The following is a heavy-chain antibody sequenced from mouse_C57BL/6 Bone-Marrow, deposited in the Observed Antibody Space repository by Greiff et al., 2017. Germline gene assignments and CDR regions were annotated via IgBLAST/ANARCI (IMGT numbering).Heavy chain of an antibody. Sequence: VQLQQPGAELVRPGSSVKLSCKASGYTFTSYWMDWVKQRPGQGLEWIGNIYPSDSETHYNQTFKDKATLTVDKSSSTAYMQLSSLTSEDSAVYYCARSGDYDEGYWYFDVWGTGTTVTVSS. J-gene: IGHJ1*03. CDR2: IYPSDSET. D-gene: IGHD2-4*01. V-gene: IGHV1-61*01. CDR3: ARSGDYDEGYWYFDV. CDR1: GYTFTSYW.